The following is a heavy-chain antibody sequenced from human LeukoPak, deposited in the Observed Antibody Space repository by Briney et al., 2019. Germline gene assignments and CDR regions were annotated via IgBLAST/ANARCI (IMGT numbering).Heavy chain of an antibody. J-gene: IGHJ5*02. Sequence: GESLKISCKGSGYSFTSYWISWVLQLPGKGLEWMGRIDPSDSYTNYSPSFQGHVTISADKSISTAYLQWSSLKASDTAMYYCARVVGATTWFDPWGQGTLVTVSS. V-gene: IGHV5-10-1*01. D-gene: IGHD1-26*01. CDR2: IDPSDSYT. CDR1: GYSFTSYW. CDR3: ARVVGATTWFDP.